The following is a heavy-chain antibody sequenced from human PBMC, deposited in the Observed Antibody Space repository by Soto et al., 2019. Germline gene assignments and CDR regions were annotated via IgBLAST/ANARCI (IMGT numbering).Heavy chain of an antibody. J-gene: IGHJ1*01. CDR2: ISGSGGST. CDR1: GFTFSSYA. CDR3: AKPMIVVVTPAQH. Sequence: EVQLLESGGGLVQPGGSLRLSGAASGFTFSSYAMSWVRQAPGKGLEWVSAISGSGGSTYYADSVKGRFTISRDNSKNTLYLQMNSLRSEDTAVYYCAKPMIVVVTPAQHWGQGTLVTVSS. D-gene: IGHD3-22*01. V-gene: IGHV3-23*01.